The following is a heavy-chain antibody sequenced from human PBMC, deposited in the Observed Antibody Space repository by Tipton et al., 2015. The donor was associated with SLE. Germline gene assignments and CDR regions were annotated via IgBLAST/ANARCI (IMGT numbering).Heavy chain of an antibody. Sequence: TLSLTCTVSGGSISGPYHWSWIRQAAGKGLEWIGRFDPNGSTRYSPSFQSRVTMSMDTPKKQFSLVLSSVTAADTAVYYCAAHAAGRGGSGYWGQGTLVTVSS. V-gene: IGHV4-4*07. CDR2: FDPNGST. J-gene: IGHJ4*02. D-gene: IGHD2-15*01. CDR3: AAHAAGRGGSGY. CDR1: GGSISGPYH.